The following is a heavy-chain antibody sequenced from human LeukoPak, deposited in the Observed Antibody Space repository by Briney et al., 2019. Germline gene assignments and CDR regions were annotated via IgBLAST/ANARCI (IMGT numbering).Heavy chain of an antibody. CDR3: ARASMGYYDSSGYYTG. Sequence: PGGSLRLSCAASGFTFDDYGMSWVRQAPGKGLEWVSGINWNGGSTGYADSVKGRFTISRDNAKNSLYLQMNSLRAEDTALYYCARASMGYYDSSGYYTGWGQGTLVTVSS. D-gene: IGHD3-22*01. V-gene: IGHV3-20*04. CDR2: INWNGGST. J-gene: IGHJ4*02. CDR1: GFTFDDYG.